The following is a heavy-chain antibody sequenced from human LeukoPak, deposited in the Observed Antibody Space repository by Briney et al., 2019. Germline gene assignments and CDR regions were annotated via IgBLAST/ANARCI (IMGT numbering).Heavy chain of an antibody. CDR3: ARRRYSGYDYPNYYYYYMDV. CDR2: INHSGST. V-gene: IGHV4-34*01. CDR1: GGSFIGYY. J-gene: IGHJ6*03. Sequence: SETLSLTCAVYGGSFIGYYWSWIRQPPGKGLEWIGEINHSGSTNYNPSLKSRVTISVDTSKNQFSLKLSSVTAADTAVYYCARRRYSGYDYPNYYYYYMDVWGKGTTVTISS. D-gene: IGHD5-12*01.